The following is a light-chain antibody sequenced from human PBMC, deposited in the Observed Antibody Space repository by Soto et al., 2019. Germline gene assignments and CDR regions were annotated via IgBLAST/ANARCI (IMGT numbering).Light chain of an antibody. V-gene: IGKV1-5*01. Sequence: DIQMTQSPSTLSASIGDRVTITCRASQSITTFLAWYQQKPGKAPQILFYDASKLEPGVPSRLSGGGSGTEFTLTISSLQPDDFATYYCQQYSTYPLTFGGGTRVEIK. CDR2: DAS. CDR3: QQYSTYPLT. CDR1: QSITTF. J-gene: IGKJ4*01.